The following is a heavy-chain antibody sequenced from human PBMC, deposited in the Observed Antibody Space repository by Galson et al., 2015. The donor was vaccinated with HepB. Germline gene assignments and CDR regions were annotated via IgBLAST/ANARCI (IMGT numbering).Heavy chain of an antibody. D-gene: IGHD3-3*01. J-gene: IGHJ6*03. CDR3: ARSPLRFLDWLPYYDYYYMDV. CDR1: GYTFTDYV. V-gene: IGHV7-4-1*02. Sequence: SVKVSCTASGYTFTDYVVNWVRQAPGQGLEWVGWMNTNTGKPTYAPGFAGRFVFSLDTSVTTAYLQISSLETDDTAVYYCARSPLRFLDWLPYYDYYYMDVCGEGTTVTVSS. CDR2: MNTNTGKP.